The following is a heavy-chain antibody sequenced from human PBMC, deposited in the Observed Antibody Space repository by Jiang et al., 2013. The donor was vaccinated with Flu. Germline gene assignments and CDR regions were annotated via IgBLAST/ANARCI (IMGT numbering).Heavy chain of an antibody. Sequence: VQLLESGGGVVQPGRSLRLSCAASGFTFSSYGMHWVRQAPGKGLEWVAVISYDGSNKYYADSVKGRFTISRDNSKNTLYLQMNSLRAEDTAVYYCAKEKGGTYNWNYYREYVLFDIWAKGQWSPSLQ. V-gene: IGHV3-30*18. CDR2: ISYDGSNK. CDR1: GFTFSSYG. D-gene: IGHD1-7*01. CDR3: AKEKGGTYNWNYYREYVLFDI. J-gene: IGHJ3*02.